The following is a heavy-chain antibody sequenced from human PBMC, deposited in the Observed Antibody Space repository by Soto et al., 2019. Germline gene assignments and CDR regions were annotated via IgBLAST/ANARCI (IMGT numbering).Heavy chain of an antibody. CDR1: GFILSSYW. CDR2: MNEYGSER. J-gene: IGHJ4*02. Sequence: GGSLRLSCSASGFILSSYWMSWLRQVPGKGLEWVASMNEYGSERYYVDSVKGRFTISRDNAKNSLYLQMNSLRAEGTAVYYCARATRADKEDYWGPGTLVTVSS. V-gene: IGHV3-7*04. CDR3: ARATRADKEDY.